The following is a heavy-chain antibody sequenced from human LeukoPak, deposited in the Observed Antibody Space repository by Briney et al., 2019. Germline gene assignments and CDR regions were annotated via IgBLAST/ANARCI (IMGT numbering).Heavy chain of an antibody. J-gene: IGHJ6*04. D-gene: IGHD3-10*02. Sequence: GGSLRLSCAASGFIFDNYWMHWVRQAPGKGLVWVSRIKSDGSSTSYADSVTGRFTISRDNAKNSLYLQMNSLRAEDTAVYYCAELGITMIGGVWGKGTTVTISS. CDR3: AELGITMIGGV. CDR1: GFIFDNYW. CDR2: IKSDGSST. V-gene: IGHV3-74*01.